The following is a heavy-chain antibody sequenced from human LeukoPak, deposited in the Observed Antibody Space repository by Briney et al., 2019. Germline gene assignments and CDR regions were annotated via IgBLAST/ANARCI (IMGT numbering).Heavy chain of an antibody. Sequence: SETLSLTCTVSGGSISSSSYYWGWIRQPPGKGLEWIGSIYYSGSTYYHPSLKSRVTISVDTSKSQFSLKLSCVTAADTAVYYCARVRDSSGYYYECFAYWGQETLVAASS. D-gene: IGHD3-22*01. CDR2: IYYSGST. J-gene: IGHJ4*02. V-gene: IGHV4-39*07. CDR1: GGSISSSSYY. CDR3: ARVRDSSGYYYECFAY.